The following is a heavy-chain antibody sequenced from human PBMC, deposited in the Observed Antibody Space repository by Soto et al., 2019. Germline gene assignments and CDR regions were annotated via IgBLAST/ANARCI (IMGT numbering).Heavy chain of an antibody. CDR1: GGSVSSGDYF. Sequence: SETLSLTCTVSGGSVSSGDYFWSWIRQPPGKGLEWIGYIYDSGSSYYNPSLKSRVTMSVDTSKNQFSLKLRSVTAADTAMYYCAREKGYISGPKNFDSWGQGTLVTISS. J-gene: IGHJ4*02. CDR3: AREKGYISGPKNFDS. V-gene: IGHV4-30-4*08. D-gene: IGHD5-12*01. CDR2: IYDSGSS.